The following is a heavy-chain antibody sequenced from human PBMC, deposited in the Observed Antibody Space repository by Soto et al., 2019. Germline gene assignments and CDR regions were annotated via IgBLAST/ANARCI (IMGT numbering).Heavy chain of an antibody. Sequence: GGSLRLSCAASGFTFSSYGMHWVRQAPGKGLEWVAVIWYDGSNKYYADSVKGRFTISRDNSKNTLYLQMNSLRAEDTAVYYCARDQFLWRELPGGSNWFDPWGQGTLVTVSS. CDR2: IWYDGSNK. V-gene: IGHV3-33*01. J-gene: IGHJ5*02. D-gene: IGHD3-10*01. CDR3: ARDQFLWRELPGGSNWFDP. CDR1: GFTFSSYG.